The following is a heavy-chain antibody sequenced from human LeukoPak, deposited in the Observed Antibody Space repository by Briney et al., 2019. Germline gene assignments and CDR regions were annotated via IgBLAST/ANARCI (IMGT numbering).Heavy chain of an antibody. J-gene: IGHJ4*02. Sequence: ASVKVSCKASGYTFTSYGISWVRQAPGQGLEWMGWISAYNGNTNYAQKLQGRVTMTTDTSTSTAYMELRSLRSDDTAVYYCARVPEIYSSGSYFYFDYWGQGTLVTVSS. CDR2: ISAYNGNT. V-gene: IGHV1-18*01. CDR3: ARVPEIYSSGSYFYFDY. D-gene: IGHD3-10*01. CDR1: GYTFTSYG.